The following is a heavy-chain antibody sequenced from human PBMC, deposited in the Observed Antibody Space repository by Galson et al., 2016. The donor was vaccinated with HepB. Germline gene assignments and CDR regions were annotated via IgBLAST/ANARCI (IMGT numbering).Heavy chain of an antibody. J-gene: IGHJ5*02. CDR2: IYFTGTT. CDR3: ARAFIRTLRGVREDWFHP. V-gene: IGHV4-31*03. Sequence: TLSLTCTVSGSSITSGGYYWSWIRQHPATGLEWIGYIYFTGTTYYNPSLKSRLTISVDTSKNQFSLRLSSVTAADTAVYYCARAFIRTLRGVREDWFHPWGPGTLVTVSS. CDR1: GSSITSGGYY. D-gene: IGHD3-10*01.